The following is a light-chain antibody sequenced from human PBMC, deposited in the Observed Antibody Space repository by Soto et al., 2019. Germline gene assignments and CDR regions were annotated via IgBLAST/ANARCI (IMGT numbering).Light chain of an antibody. V-gene: IGKV3-15*01. CDR2: AAS. CDR1: QTVSNS. CDR3: QHYNNWPPFT. Sequence: EIVMTQSPATLSASPGERATLSCRASQTVSNSLAWYQQKPGQAPRLLIYAASTRATGVPARFSGSGSGTEFTLTISSLQSEDFAIYYCQHYNNWPPFTFGPGTKVDVK. J-gene: IGKJ3*01.